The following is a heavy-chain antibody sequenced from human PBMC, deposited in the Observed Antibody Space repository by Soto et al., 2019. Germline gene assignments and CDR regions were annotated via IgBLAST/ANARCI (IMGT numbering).Heavy chain of an antibody. CDR3: ASYYGDSAFEFDP. CDR1: GGSISSYY. Sequence: SETLSLTCTVSGGSISSYYWSWIRQPPGKGLEWIGYIYYSGSTNYNPSLKSRVTISVDTSKNQFSLKLSSLTAADTAVYYCASYYGDSAFEFDPWGQGTLVTVSS. CDR2: IYYSGST. D-gene: IGHD4-17*01. V-gene: IGHV4-59*08. J-gene: IGHJ5*02.